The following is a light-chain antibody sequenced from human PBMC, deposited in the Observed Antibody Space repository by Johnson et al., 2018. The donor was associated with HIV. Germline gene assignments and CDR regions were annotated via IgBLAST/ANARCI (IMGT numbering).Light chain of an antibody. J-gene: IGLJ1*01. CDR3: ATWDSSLSAGGV. CDR2: DNY. V-gene: IGLV1-51*01. CDR1: SSNIGSNY. Sequence: QSVLTQPPSVSAAPGQKVTISCSGSSSNIGSNYVSWYQHLPGTAPKLLIYDNYKRPSGIPDRFSASKSGTSATLGITGLQTGDEADYYCATWDSSLSAGGVFGTGTKVTVL.